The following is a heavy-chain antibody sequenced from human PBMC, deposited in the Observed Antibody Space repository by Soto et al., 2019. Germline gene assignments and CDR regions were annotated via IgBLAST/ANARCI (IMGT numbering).Heavy chain of an antibody. Sequence: AGTLSLTCTGSGASMSSYYWSWIRQPPGKVLEWIGYIYSSGSTNYNPSLKSRVTISVDTSKDQFSLKLSSVTAADTAVYYCARVTMVAATNWFDPWGQGSPVTVSS. CDR3: ARVTMVAATNWFDP. V-gene: IGHV4-59*01. CDR1: GASMSSYY. D-gene: IGHD2-15*01. J-gene: IGHJ5*02. CDR2: IYSSGST.